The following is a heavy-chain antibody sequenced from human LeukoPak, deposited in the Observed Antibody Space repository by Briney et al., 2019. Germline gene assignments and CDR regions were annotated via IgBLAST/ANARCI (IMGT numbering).Heavy chain of an antibody. CDR3: ARLGSIAAAGTPDY. Sequence: GGSLRLSCAASGFTFSDYYMSWSRQAPGKGLEWVSHISGTSSYTTYADSVKGRFTIPRDNAKNSLYLQMNSLRGEDTAVYYCARLGSIAAAGTPDYWGQGTLVTVSS. CDR2: ISGTSSYT. J-gene: IGHJ4*02. CDR1: GFTFSDYY. V-gene: IGHV3-11*06. D-gene: IGHD6-13*01.